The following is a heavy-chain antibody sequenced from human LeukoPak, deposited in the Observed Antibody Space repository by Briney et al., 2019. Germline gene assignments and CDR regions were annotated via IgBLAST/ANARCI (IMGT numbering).Heavy chain of an antibody. V-gene: IGHV3-74*01. D-gene: IGHD6-19*01. CDR1: GFTFSRYW. CDR2: IKNDGSVT. Sequence: GGSLRLSCAASGFTFSRYWMHWVRQAPGKGLVWVSRIKNDGSVTDYAESVEGRFTISRDNAKDTLYLQMNSLRAEDTAVYYCATTITVAGSYWGQGTLVTVSS. CDR3: ATTITVAGSY. J-gene: IGHJ4*02.